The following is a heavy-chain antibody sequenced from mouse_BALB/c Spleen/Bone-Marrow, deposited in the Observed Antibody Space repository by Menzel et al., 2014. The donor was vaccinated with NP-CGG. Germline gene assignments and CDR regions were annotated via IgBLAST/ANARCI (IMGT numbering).Heavy chain of an antibody. CDR3: ARVDYDDYYAMDY. J-gene: IGHJ4*01. CDR2: IWAGGST. Sequence: VKLVESGPGLVAPSQSLSITCTVSGFSLTSYGVHWVRQPPGKGLEWLGVIWAGGSTNCNPALMSRQSISKDNSKSQVFLKMNSLQTDDTAMYYCARVDYDDYYAMDYWGQGTSVTVSS. D-gene: IGHD2-4*01. V-gene: IGHV2-9*02. CDR1: GFSLTSYG.